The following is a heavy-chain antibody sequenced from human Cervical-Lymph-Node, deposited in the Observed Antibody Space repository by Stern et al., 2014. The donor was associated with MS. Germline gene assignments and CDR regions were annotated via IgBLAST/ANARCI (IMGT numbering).Heavy chain of an antibody. CDR1: GFSFSDYY. CDR2: ISNRGRTI. CDR3: AREYTNYFDY. J-gene: IGHJ4*02. V-gene: IGHV3-11*01. Sequence: MQLVESGGGLVKPGGSLTLSCAASGFSFSDYYMSWLRQAPGKGLEWISYISNRGRTIDYADSVKGRFTISRDNAKNSLSLQLNSLRVEDTAIYYCAREYTNYFDYWGRGTPVSVSS. D-gene: IGHD5-18*01.